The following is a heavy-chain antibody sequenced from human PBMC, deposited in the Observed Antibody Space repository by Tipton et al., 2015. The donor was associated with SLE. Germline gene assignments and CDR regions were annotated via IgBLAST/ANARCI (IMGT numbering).Heavy chain of an antibody. V-gene: IGHV4-59*08. CDR3: ASRLSSGHYFDY. D-gene: IGHD3-22*01. CDR1: GGSISSYY. Sequence: TLSLTCTASGGSISSYYWSWIRQPPGKGLEWIGYIYYSGSTNYNPSLKSRVTISVDTSKNQFSLKLSSVAAADTAVYYCASRLSSGHYFDYWGQGSLVTVSS. CDR2: IYYSGST. J-gene: IGHJ4*02.